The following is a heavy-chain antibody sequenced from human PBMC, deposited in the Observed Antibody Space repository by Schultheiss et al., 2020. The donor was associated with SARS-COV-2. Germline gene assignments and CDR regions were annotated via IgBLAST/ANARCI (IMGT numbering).Heavy chain of an antibody. J-gene: IGHJ4*02. CDR3: ARSVAVAGNDY. CDR1: GCTFSAYC. Sequence: ASVKVSCQASGCTFSAYCLHWVRRAPGQGLEWMGWMNPNSGNTGYAQKFQGRVTMTRNTSISTAYMELSSLRSEDTAVYYCARSVAVAGNDYWGQGTLVTVSS. D-gene: IGHD6-19*01. V-gene: IGHV1-8*02. CDR2: MNPNSGNT.